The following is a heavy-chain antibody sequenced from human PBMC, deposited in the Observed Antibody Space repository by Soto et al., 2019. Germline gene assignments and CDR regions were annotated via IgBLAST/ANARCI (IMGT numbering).Heavy chain of an antibody. J-gene: IGHJ4*02. V-gene: IGHV1-46*01. Sequence: ASVKVSCKASGYTFTSYYMNWVRQAPGQGLEWMGIINPSSGSTSYAQKFQGRVTMTRDTSTSTVYMELSSLRSEDTAVYYCARVARVYDSSGYYGYWGQGTLVTVSS. CDR2: INPSSGST. CDR1: GYTFTSYY. D-gene: IGHD3-22*01. CDR3: ARVARVYDSSGYYGY.